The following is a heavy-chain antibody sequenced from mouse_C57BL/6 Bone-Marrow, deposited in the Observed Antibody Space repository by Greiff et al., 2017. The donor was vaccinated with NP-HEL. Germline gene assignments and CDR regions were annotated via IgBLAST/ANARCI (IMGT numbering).Heavy chain of an antibody. CDR1: GYTFTSYG. CDR2: IYPRSGNT. V-gene: IGHV1-81*01. J-gene: IGHJ2*01. CDR3: ARGGGLYDYDGPYYFDY. Sequence: QVQLQQSGAELARPGASVKLSCKASGYTFTSYGISWVKQRTGQGLEWIGEIYPRSGNTYYNEKFKGKATLTADKSSSTAYMELRSLTSEDSAVYFCARGGGLYDYDGPYYFDYWGQGTTLTVSS. D-gene: IGHD2-4*01.